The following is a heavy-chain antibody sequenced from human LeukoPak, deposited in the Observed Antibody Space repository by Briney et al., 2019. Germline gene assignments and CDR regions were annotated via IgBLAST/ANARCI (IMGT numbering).Heavy chain of an antibody. J-gene: IGHJ4*02. CDR2: IYYTGST. V-gene: IGHV4-59*01. D-gene: IGHD1-14*01. CDR3: AKPAKTDYADY. Sequence: PSETLSLTCTVSGGSISSFYWSWIRQPPGKGLEWIGYIYYTGSTNYNSSLKSRVTISVDTSKNQFSLNLSSVTAADTALYYCAKPAKTDYADYWGQGTLVTVSS. CDR1: GGSISSFY.